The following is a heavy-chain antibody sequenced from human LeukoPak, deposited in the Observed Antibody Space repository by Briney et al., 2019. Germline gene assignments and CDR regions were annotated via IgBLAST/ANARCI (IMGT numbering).Heavy chain of an antibody. CDR2: INPSGGST. CDR1: GGTFSSYA. J-gene: IGHJ4*02. D-gene: IGHD1-26*01. Sequence: ASVKVSCKASGGTFSSYAISWVRQAPGQGLEWMGIINPSGGSTSYAQKFQGRVTMTRDTSTSTVYMELSSLRSEDTAVYYCASGDSGSYDYWGQGTLVTVSS. CDR3: ASGDSGSYDY. V-gene: IGHV1-46*01.